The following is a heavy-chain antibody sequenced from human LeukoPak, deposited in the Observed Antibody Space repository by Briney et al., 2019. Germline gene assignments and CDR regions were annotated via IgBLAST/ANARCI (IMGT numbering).Heavy chain of an antibody. CDR2: IYYSGST. CDR3: ARDRLSDSSSWYSHFDYYGMDV. D-gene: IGHD6-13*01. CDR1: GGSISSGGYY. V-gene: IGHV4-31*03. J-gene: IGHJ6*02. Sequence: SETLSLTCTVSGGSISSGGYYWSRIRQHPGKGLEWIGYIYYSGSTYYNPSLKSRVTISVDTSKNQFSLKLSSVTAADTAVYYCARDRLSDSSSWYSHFDYYGMDVWGQGTTVTVSS.